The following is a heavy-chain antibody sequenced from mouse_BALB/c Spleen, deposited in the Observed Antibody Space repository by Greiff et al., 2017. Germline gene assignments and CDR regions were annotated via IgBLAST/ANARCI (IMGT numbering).Heavy chain of an antibody. V-gene: IGHV5-9-4*01. CDR2: ISSGGSYT. J-gene: IGHJ1*01. CDR3: ARDGKETGTNWYFDV. D-gene: IGHD4-1*01. Sequence: EVMLVESGGGLVKPGGSLKLSCAASGFTFSSYAMSWVRQSPEKRLEWVAEISSGGSYTYYPDTVTGRFTISRDNAKNTLYLEMSSLRSEDTAMYYCARDGKETGTNWYFDVWGAGTTVTVSS. CDR1: GFTFSSYA.